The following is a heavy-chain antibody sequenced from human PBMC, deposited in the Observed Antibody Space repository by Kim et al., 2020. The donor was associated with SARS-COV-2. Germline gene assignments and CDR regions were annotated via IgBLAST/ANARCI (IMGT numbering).Heavy chain of an antibody. J-gene: IGHJ4*02. Sequence: GGSLRLSCAASGFTFSRFWMSWVRQAPGKGLEWVSAISGSGGSTYYADSVKGRFTISRDNSKNTLYLQMNSLRAEDTAVYYCAKPGEHSTSYYFDYWGQGALVTVSS. V-gene: IGHV3-23*01. CDR2: ISGSGGST. CDR3: AKPGEHSTSYYFDY. CDR1: GFTFSRFW. D-gene: IGHD7-27*01.